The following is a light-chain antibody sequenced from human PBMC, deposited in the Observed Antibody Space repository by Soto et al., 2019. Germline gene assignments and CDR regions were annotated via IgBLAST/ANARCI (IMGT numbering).Light chain of an antibody. Sequence: DIQMTQSPSTLSGSVGDRVTITCRASQSISSYLNWYQQKPGKAPKLLIYAASSLQRGVPSRFSGSGSGTHFTLTISSLQPEDFATYYCQQSYTTPWTFGQGTKVDIK. CDR3: QQSYTTPWT. CDR2: AAS. V-gene: IGKV1-39*01. J-gene: IGKJ1*01. CDR1: QSISSY.